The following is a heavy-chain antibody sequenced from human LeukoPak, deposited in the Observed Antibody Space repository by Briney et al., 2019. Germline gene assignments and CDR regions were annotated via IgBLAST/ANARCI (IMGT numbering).Heavy chain of an antibody. Sequence: GGSLRLSCAASGFTFNNYEINWVRQAPGKGLEWVSYISSSGSTIYYADSVKGRFTISRDNAKNSLYLQMNRLRAEDTAGYYCAREEQQIFDYWGQGTLVTVSS. CDR2: ISSSGSTI. V-gene: IGHV3-48*03. J-gene: IGHJ4*02. CDR1: GFTFNNYE. CDR3: AREEQQIFDY. D-gene: IGHD6-13*01.